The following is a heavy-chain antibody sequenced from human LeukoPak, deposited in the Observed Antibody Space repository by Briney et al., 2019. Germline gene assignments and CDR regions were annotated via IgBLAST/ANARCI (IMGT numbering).Heavy chain of an antibody. CDR2: ISTSSSYI. J-gene: IGHJ4*02. V-gene: IGHV3-21*01. CDR1: GFTFSSNS. Sequence: GGSLRLSYAASGFTFSSNSMNWVRQAPGKGLEWVSSISTSSSYIYYADSVKGRFTISRDNAKNSLYLQMNSLRAEDTAVYYCARGGSTNAHFDYWGQGTLVTVSS. CDR3: ARGGSTNAHFDY. D-gene: IGHD3-10*01.